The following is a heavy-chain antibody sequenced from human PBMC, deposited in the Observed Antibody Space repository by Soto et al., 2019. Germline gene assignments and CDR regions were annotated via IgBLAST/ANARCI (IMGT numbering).Heavy chain of an antibody. CDR2: IIHTGST. D-gene: IGHD2-2*01. CDR1: RGSFSGYY. Sequence: GTLSLTCAVSRGSFSGYYWSWVRQFPGKGLEWIGEIIHTGSTNYNPSLKSRVTMSIDTSKKEISLKLSSVTAADTAVYYCARVGQPPSDYWGQGTLVTV. CDR3: ARVGQPPSDY. V-gene: IGHV4-34*12. J-gene: IGHJ4*02.